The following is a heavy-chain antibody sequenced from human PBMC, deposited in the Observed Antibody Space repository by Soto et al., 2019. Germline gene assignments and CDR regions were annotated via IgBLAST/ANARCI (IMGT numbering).Heavy chain of an antibody. CDR3: ARDGEFSSSLNRRYYYYGMDV. Sequence: QVQLQESGPGLVKPSQTLSLTCTVSGGSISSGGYYWSWIRQHPGKGLEWIGYIYYSGSTYYNPSLKIRVTISVDTSKNQFSMKLSSVTAADTAVYYCARDGEFSSSLNRRYYYYGMDVWGQGTTVTVSS. CDR2: IYYSGST. V-gene: IGHV4-31*03. CDR1: GGSISSGGYY. J-gene: IGHJ6*02. D-gene: IGHD6-13*01.